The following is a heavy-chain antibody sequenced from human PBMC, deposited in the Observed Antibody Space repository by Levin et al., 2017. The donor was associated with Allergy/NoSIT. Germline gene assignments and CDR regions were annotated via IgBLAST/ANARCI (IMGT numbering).Heavy chain of an antibody. V-gene: IGHV3-48*01. D-gene: IGHD2-15*01. CDR3: ASPQGRYCSGGSCHDAFDV. CDR2: ITSSSSTI. CDR1: GFTFRSYS. J-gene: IGHJ3*01. Sequence: GGSLRLSCAASGFTFRSYSMNWVRQAPGKGLEWLSYITSSSSTIDYADSVKGRFTISRDNAKNSLYLQMNSLRAEDTAVYYCASPQGRYCSGGSCHDAFDVWGQGTMVTVSS.